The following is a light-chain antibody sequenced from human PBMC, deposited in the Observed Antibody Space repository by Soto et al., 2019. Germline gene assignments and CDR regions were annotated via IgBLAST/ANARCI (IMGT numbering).Light chain of an antibody. CDR2: GAS. V-gene: IGKV1-16*01. J-gene: IGKJ5*01. CDR3: QHDNSYPPS. CDR1: QDISNF. Sequence: DSQMTQSPSSLSASVGDRVTITCRASQDISNFLAWLQQKPGKAPKSLIFGASSLESGVPSTFSGSGSGTDFTLTISSLQPEDFATYYCQHDNSYPPSFGQGTRLEIK.